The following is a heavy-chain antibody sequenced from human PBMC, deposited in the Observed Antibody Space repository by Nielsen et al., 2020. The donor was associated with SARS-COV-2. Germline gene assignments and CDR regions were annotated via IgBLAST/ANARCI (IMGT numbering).Heavy chain of an antibody. CDR1: GFTFDDYA. V-gene: IGHV3-9*01. CDR2: ISWNSGSI. Sequence: GGSLRLSCAASGFTFDDYAMHWVRQAPGKGLEWVSGISWNSGSIGYADSVKGRFTISRDNAKNSLYLQMNSLRAEDTALYYCAKDGSVGYYYGMDVWGQGTTVTVSS. J-gene: IGHJ6*02. CDR3: AKDGSVGYYYGMDV. D-gene: IGHD5/OR15-5a*01.